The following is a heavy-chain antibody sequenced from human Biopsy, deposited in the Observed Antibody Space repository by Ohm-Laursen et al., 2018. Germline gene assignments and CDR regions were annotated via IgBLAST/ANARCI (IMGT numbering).Heavy chain of an antibody. D-gene: IGHD3-3*01. Sequence: GTLSLTCSVSGGSIISYYWTWIRQPPGKGLEWIGHVYNGGITTYNPSLKSRVTISKDTSKNQFSLQVNSVTAADTAVYYCARTPRDSFWSGSYKRGLWFDPWGREPWSSSPQ. CDR1: GGSIISYY. V-gene: IGHV4-59*01. J-gene: IGHJ5*02. CDR3: ARTPRDSFWSGSYKRGLWFDP. CDR2: VYNGGIT.